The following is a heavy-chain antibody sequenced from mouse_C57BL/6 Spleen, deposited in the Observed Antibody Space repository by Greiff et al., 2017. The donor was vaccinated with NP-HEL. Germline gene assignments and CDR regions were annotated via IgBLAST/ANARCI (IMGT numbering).Heavy chain of an antibody. V-gene: IGHV1-19*01. Sequence: VHVKQSGPVLVKPGASVKMSCKASGYTFTDYYMNWVKQSHGKSLEWIGVINPYNGGTSYNQKFKGKATLTVDKSSSTAYMELNSLTSEDSAVYYCARSLDYWGQGTSVTVSS. CDR2: INPYNGGT. CDR3: ARSLDY. CDR1: GYTFTDYY. J-gene: IGHJ4*01.